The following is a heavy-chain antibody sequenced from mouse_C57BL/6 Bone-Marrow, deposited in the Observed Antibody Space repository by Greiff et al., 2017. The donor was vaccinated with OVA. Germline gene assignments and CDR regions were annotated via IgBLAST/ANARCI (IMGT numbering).Heavy chain of an antibody. Sequence: VQLKESGAELVRPGASVKLSCTASGFNIKDDYMHWVKQRPEQGLEWIGWIDPENGDTEYASKFQGKATITADTSSNTAYLQLSSLTSEDTAVYYCTTGSSFPAWFAYWGQGTLVTVSA. CDR2: IDPENGDT. CDR1: GFNIKDDY. D-gene: IGHD1-1*01. J-gene: IGHJ3*01. V-gene: IGHV14-4*01. CDR3: TTGSSFPAWFAY.